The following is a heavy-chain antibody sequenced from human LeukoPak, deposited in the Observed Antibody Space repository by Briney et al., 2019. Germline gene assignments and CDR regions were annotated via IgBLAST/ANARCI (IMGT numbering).Heavy chain of an antibody. CDR3: ARGMIRGVIGGGAFDI. J-gene: IGHJ3*02. D-gene: IGHD3-10*01. V-gene: IGHV1-69*06. CDR1: GGTFSNYA. Sequence: ASVKVSCKASGGTFSNYAISWVRQAPGQGLEWMGGFIPISGTANYAQKFQGRVTIIADKSTSTAYMELSSLRSEDTAIYYCARGMIRGVIGGGAFDIWGQGTMVTVSS. CDR2: FIPISGTA.